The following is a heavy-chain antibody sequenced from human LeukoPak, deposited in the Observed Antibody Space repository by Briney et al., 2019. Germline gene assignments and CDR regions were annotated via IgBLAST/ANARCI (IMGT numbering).Heavy chain of an antibody. CDR3: TREDHSNYNY. J-gene: IGHJ4*02. CDR1: GFTFSSYS. V-gene: IGHV3-21*01. Sequence: GGSLRLSCAASGFTFSSYSMNWVRQAPGKGLEWVSSISSSSSYIYYADSVKGRFTISRNNAKNSLYLQMNSLRAEDTAVYYCTREDHSNYNYWGQGTLVTVSS. CDR2: ISSSSSYI. D-gene: IGHD4-11*01.